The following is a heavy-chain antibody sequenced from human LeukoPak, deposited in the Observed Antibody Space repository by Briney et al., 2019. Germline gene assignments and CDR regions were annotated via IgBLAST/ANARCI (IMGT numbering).Heavy chain of an antibody. CDR2: ISAYNGNT. CDR1: GYTFTSYG. D-gene: IGHD2-2*01. V-gene: IGHV1-18*01. Sequence: ASVKVSCKASGYTFTSYGISWVRQAPGQGLEGMGWISAYNGNTNYAQKLQGRGTMTTDTSTSTAYMELRSLRSDDTAVYYCARDPVVPAAMFVADWFDPWGQGTLVTVSS. J-gene: IGHJ5*02. CDR3: ARDPVVPAAMFVADWFDP.